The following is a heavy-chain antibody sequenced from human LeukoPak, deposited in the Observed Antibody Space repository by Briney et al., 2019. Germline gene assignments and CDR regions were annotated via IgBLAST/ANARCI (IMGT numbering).Heavy chain of an antibody. Sequence: ASVTVSCMASGGTFSSYAISWVRRAPGQGLEWMGRIIPILGIANYAQKFQGRVTITADKSTSTAYMELSSLRSEDTAVYYCARCDYYDSSGPLDYWGQGTQVTVSS. CDR3: ARCDYYDSSGPLDY. CDR2: IIPILGIA. V-gene: IGHV1-69*04. CDR1: GGTFSSYA. D-gene: IGHD3-22*01. J-gene: IGHJ4*02.